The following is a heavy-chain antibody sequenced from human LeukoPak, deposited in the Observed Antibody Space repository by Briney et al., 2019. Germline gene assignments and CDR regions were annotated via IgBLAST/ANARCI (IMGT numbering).Heavy chain of an antibody. J-gene: IGHJ4*02. D-gene: IGHD2-21*01. Sequence: SQTLSLTCTVSGGSISSGDYYWSWIRQPPGKGLEWIGYIYYSGSTYNPSLKSRVTISVDTSKNQFSLKLSSVTAADTAVYYCARRLSEYCGGDCYAIDYWGQGTLVTVSS. CDR2: IYYSGST. CDR3: ARRLSEYCGGDCYAIDY. V-gene: IGHV4-30-4*08. CDR1: GGSISSGDYY.